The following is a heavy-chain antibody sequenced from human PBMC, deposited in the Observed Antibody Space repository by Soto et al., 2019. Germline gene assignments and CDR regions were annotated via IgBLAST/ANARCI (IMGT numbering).Heavy chain of an antibody. V-gene: IGHV4-59*01. CDR2: IYYSGST. D-gene: IGHD6-13*01. CDR1: GGSISSYY. CDR3: ARETRTAAGNIDYYNGMDV. J-gene: IGHJ6*02. Sequence: PSETLSLTCTVSGGSISSYYWSWIRQPPGEGLEWIGYIYYSGSTTYNPTLKRRVTISLETSKTQFSLKLSSVTAAATPVNTCARETRTAAGNIDYYNGMDVWGQETRVTVSS.